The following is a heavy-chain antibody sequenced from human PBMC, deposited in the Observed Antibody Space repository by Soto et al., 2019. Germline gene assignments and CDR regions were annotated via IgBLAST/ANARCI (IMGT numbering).Heavy chain of an antibody. D-gene: IGHD3-22*01. CDR3: ARVTYYYDSSGYYPEIGAFDI. CDR2: INAGNGNT. CDR1: GYTLTRYS. V-gene: IGHV1-3*01. Sequence: ASVKVSCKASGYTLTRYSIHWVRQAPGQRLEWMGWINAGNGNTKFSQKFQGRVTITRDTSASTAYMELRGLRSEDTAVYYCARVTYYYDSSGYYPEIGAFDIWGQGTMVTVSS. J-gene: IGHJ3*02.